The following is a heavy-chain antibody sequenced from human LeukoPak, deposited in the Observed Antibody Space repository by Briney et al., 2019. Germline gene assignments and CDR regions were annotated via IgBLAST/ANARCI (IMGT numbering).Heavy chain of an antibody. CDR3: ARYDIVATNFDY. V-gene: IGHV4-31*03. D-gene: IGHD5-12*01. Sequence: SQTLSLTCIVSGGSISSSGYYWSWIRQHPGKGLEWIGYIYYSGSTYYNPSLKSRVIMSVDTSKNQFSLKLNSVTAADTAVYYCARYDIVATNFDYWGQGILVTVSS. CDR2: IYYSGST. CDR1: GGSISSSGYY. J-gene: IGHJ4*02.